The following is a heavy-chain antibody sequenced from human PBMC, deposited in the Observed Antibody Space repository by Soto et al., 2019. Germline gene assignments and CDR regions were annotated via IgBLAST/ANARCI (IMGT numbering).Heavy chain of an antibody. CDR2: IYSGGAI. J-gene: IGHJ4*02. V-gene: IGHV3-53*01. CDR1: GLTVSSNH. D-gene: IGHD1-20*01. CDR3: ARALYNWKFDY. Sequence: GGSLRLSCAASGLTVSSNHMNWVRQAPGKGLEWVSVIYSGGAIAYADSMKGRFTISRDNSKNTLSLQMNSLRAEDTAVYYCARALYNWKFDYWGQGTLVTVSS.